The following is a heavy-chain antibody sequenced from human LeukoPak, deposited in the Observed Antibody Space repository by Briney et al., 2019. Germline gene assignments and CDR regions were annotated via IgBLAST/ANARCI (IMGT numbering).Heavy chain of an antibody. Sequence: AETLSLTCTVSGGSISSYYWSWIRQPPGKGLEWIGYIYYSGSTNYNPSLKSRVTISVDTSKNQFSLKLSSVTAADTAVYYCARDLRGWTYAFDIWGQGTMVTVSS. D-gene: IGHD4-17*01. V-gene: IGHV4-59*01. CDR3: ARDLRGWTYAFDI. CDR1: GGSISSYY. CDR2: IYYSGST. J-gene: IGHJ3*02.